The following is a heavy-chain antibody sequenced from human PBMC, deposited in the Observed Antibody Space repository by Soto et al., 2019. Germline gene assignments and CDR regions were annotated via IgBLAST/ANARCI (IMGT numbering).Heavy chain of an antibody. CDR2: IWSAGLT. D-gene: IGHD2-15*01. CDR3: ARELPPDL. J-gene: IGHJ5*02. Sequence: PGGSLRLSCAASGFTVSSKYMNWVRQAPGKGLEWVSIIWSAGLTYYADSVRGRFTISGDISKNILFLQMNNLRAEDSAIYYCARELPPDLWGQGTLVTVSS. CDR1: GFTVSSKY. V-gene: IGHV3-53*01.